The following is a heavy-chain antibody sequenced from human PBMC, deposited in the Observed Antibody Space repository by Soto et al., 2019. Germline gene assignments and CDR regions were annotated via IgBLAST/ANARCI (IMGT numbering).Heavy chain of an antibody. D-gene: IGHD2-2*01. CDR1: GFTSSSYW. Sequence: GGSLRPCCAASGFTSSSYWMSWVRQAAGKGLERVANIKKDGSKKYYVESVKGRITISRDNAKNSLYLQMNSLRAEGTAVYYCARLYPICSSTSCMEGGGFDYWGQGTLVTVSS. CDR3: ARLYPICSSTSCMEGGGFDY. CDR2: IKKDGSKK. V-gene: IGHV3-7*01. J-gene: IGHJ4*02.